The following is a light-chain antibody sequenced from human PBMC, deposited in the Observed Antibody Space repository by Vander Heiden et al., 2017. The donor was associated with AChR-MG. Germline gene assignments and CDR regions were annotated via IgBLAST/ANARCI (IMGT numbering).Light chain of an antibody. V-gene: IGKV1-17*03. J-gene: IGKJ3*01. CDR2: LAS. CDR1: QGISNY. Sequence: DIQMTQSPSAMSASVGDRVTITCRASQGISNYLAWFQQKPGKVPKRLIYLASNLQSGVPSRFSGSGSGTEFTLTISSQQPEDFATYYCLHHDNYLLTFGPGTEVDLK. CDR3: LHHDNYLLT.